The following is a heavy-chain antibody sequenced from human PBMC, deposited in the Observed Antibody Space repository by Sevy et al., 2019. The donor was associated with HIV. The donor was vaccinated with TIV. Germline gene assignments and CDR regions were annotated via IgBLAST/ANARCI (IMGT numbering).Heavy chain of an antibody. CDR2: ISGSGGGT. J-gene: IGHJ6*03. D-gene: IGHD3-10*01. CDR3: ARFRSYYYYMDV. Sequence: GGSLRLSCVASGFTFSNYAMNWVRQAPGKGLEWVSSISGSGGGTYYTDPVKGRFTISRDNSKNTLYLQMNSLGAEDTAVYYCARFRSYYYYMDVWGKRTTVTVSS. CDR1: GFTFSNYA. V-gene: IGHV3-23*01.